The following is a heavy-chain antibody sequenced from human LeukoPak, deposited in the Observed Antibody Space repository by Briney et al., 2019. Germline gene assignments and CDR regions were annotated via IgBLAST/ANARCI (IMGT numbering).Heavy chain of an antibody. CDR3: ASIYCTSGICYPYYFDF. V-gene: IGHV3-48*04. J-gene: IGHJ4*02. D-gene: IGHD2-8*01. CDR2: ISGSSSAI. CDR1: GFTFSAYS. Sequence: GGSLRLSCAASGFTFSAYSMNWVRQAPGKGPEWVSYISGSSSAIYYADSVRGRFTISRDNAKNSVWLQMNSLRAEDAAVYYCASIYCTSGICYPYYFDFWGQGTLVTVSS.